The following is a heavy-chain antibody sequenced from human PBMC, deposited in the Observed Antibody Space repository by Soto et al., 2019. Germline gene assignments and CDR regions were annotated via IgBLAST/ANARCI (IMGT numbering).Heavy chain of an antibody. Sequence: SETLSLPCTVSGGSISSYYWSWFRQPPGKGLEWIGYIYYSGSTNYNPSLKSRVTISVDTSKNQFSLKLSSVTAADTAVYYCARSEQWLVRYYMAVWGKGTTVTVSS. CDR1: GGSISSYY. CDR2: IYYSGST. D-gene: IGHD6-19*01. J-gene: IGHJ6*03. V-gene: IGHV4-59*01. CDR3: ARSEQWLVRYYMAV.